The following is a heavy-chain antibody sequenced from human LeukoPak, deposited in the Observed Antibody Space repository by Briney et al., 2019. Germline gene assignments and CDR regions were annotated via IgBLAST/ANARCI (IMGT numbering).Heavy chain of an antibody. CDR1: GFTFSTNN. Sequence: NPGASLRLSSVTSGFTFSTNNMNWVRQAPGKGLEWVSSISGSSTYTYYADSAKGRFTSSRDSAKNSLYLQMNSLRAEDTAVYYCTRDLNPTYYFDNNGPLFYYWGRATLVTVSS. D-gene: IGHD3-22*01. CDR3: TRDLNPTYYFDNNGPLFYY. J-gene: IGHJ4*02. V-gene: IGHV3-21*01. CDR2: ISGSSTYT.